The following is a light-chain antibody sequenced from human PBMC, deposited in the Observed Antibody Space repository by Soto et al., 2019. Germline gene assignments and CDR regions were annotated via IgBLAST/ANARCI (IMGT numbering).Light chain of an antibody. V-gene: IGLV1-44*01. J-gene: IGLJ2*01. CDR1: SSNIGGHI. CDR3: AAWDDSLNGVV. CDR2: GND. Sequence: QSVLTQPPSASGTPGQRVTISCSGSSSNIGGHIVNWYQQLPGTAPKLLIFGNDQRPSWVPDRFSGSKSGTSASLAISGLQSEDEANYYCAAWDDSLNGVVFGGGTKLTVL.